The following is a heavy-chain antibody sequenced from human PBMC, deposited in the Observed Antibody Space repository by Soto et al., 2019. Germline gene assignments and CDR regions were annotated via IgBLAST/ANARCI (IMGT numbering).Heavy chain of an antibody. V-gene: IGHV1-3*01. Sequence: ASVKVSCKASGYTFTSYAMHWVRQAPGQRLEWMGWINAGNGNTKYSQKFQGRVTITRDTSASTAYMELSSLRSDDTAVYYCARWITTVTTRWFDPWGQGTLVTVSS. CDR1: GYTFTSYA. D-gene: IGHD4-17*01. J-gene: IGHJ5*02. CDR2: INAGNGNT. CDR3: ARWITTVTTRWFDP.